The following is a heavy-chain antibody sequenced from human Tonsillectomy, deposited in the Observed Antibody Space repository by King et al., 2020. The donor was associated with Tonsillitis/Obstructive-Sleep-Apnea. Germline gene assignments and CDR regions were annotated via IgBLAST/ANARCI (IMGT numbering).Heavy chain of an antibody. J-gene: IGHJ4*02. D-gene: IGHD4-17*01. CDR1: GFTVNSNH. V-gene: IGHV3-53*01. Sequence: VQLVESGGGLIQSGGSLRLSCAASGFTVNSNHMSWVRQAPGKGLEWVSLIFTGGTTSYAQSVKGRFTISRDNSKNTLYLQMDSLIPEDTAVYYCAREGNYGDPGFDYWGQGTLVFVSS. CDR3: AREGNYGDPGFDY. CDR2: IFTGGTT.